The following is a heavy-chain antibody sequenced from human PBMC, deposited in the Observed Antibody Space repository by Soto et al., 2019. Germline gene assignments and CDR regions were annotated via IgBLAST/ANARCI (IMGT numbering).Heavy chain of an antibody. J-gene: IGHJ4*02. CDR3: ARDGSGWSRDY. Sequence: EVQLVESGGGLVKPGESLRLSCAASGFSFSTCSMNWVRQAPGKGLEWVSSISSDSRHIYYTDSVRGRFTISRDNAKSSLYLQMHSLRAEDTAVYYCARDGSGWSRDYWGQGTLVTVSP. CDR2: ISSDSRHI. D-gene: IGHD6-19*01. V-gene: IGHV3-21*01. CDR1: GFSFSTCS.